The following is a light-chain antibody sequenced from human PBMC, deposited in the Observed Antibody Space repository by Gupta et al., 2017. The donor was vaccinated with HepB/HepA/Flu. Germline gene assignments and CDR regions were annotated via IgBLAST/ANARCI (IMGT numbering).Light chain of an antibody. CDR1: HSVTRSY. CDR3: QQDGSSGIT. J-gene: IGKJ5*01. V-gene: IGKV3-20*01. CDR2: GTS. Sequence: EIVLTQSPGTLSLSPGERVTLSCRASHSVTRSYLGWYQQIPGQAPSLLIYGTSNRATGIPDRFSGSGSGTDFTLTISRLEPEDFAVYYCQQDGSSGITFGQGTRLEIK.